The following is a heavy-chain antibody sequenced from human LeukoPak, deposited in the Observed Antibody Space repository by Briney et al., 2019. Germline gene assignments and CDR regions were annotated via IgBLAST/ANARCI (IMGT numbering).Heavy chain of an antibody. Sequence: GGSLRLSCAASGFTVSSNFMNWVRQAPGGGLEWVSVIYSGGSTSYADSVKGRFTISRHNSKNTLYLQMNSLRAEDTAVYYCARDSIAAAGGIDYWGQGTLVTVSS. V-gene: IGHV3-53*04. J-gene: IGHJ4*02. CDR2: IYSGGST. CDR3: ARDSIAAAGGIDY. CDR1: GFTVSSNF. D-gene: IGHD6-13*01.